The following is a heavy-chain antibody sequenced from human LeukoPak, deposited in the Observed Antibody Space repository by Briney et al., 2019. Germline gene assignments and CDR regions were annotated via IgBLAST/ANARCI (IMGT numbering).Heavy chain of an antibody. Sequence: ASVTVSCKASGYTFTKYYIHWVRQAPGQGLKWMGVINTRGGSTSCAQKFQGRVNMTRDTSTITVYMELRSLRSEDTAVYYCARSGSSGWYHFDLWGRGTLVSVSS. V-gene: IGHV1-46*01. CDR3: ARSGSSGWYHFDL. D-gene: IGHD6-19*01. J-gene: IGHJ2*01. CDR2: INTRGGST. CDR1: GYTFTKYY.